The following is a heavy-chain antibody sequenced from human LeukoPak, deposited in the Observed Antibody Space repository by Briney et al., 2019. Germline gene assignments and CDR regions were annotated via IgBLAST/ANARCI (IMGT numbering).Heavy chain of an antibody. CDR2: ISSSSSTI. Sequence: GGSLRLSCAASGFTFSGYSINWVRQAPGKGLEWISYISSSSSTIYYADSVKGRFTISRDNAKNSLYLQMNSLRDEDTAVYYCARDALHPRWFFDLWGRGTLVTISS. CDR3: ARDALHPRWFFDL. V-gene: IGHV3-48*02. D-gene: IGHD4-11*01. CDR1: GFTFSGYS. J-gene: IGHJ2*01.